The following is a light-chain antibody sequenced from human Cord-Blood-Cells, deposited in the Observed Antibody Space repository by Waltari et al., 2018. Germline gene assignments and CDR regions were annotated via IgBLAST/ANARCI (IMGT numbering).Light chain of an antibody. Sequence: QSALTQPASVSGSPGQSITISCTGTSSDVGGYNYVSWYQQHPGKAPKLIIYDVSKRPSGVSNPFSGSKSGNAASLTISGLQAEDEADYYCSSYTSSSTVVFGGGTKLTVL. J-gene: IGLJ2*01. V-gene: IGLV2-14*01. CDR3: SSYTSSSTVV. CDR2: DVS. CDR1: SSDVGGYNY.